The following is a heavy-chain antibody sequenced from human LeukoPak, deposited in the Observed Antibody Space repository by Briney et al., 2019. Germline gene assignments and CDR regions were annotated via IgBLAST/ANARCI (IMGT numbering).Heavy chain of an antibody. D-gene: IGHD6-13*01. Sequence: GSLRLSCSASGFTFSYFAMHWVRQAPGKGLEYVSAISSNGGSTYYADSVKGRFTISRDNSKSTLYPQMSSLRAEDMAVYYCVKERSTRVAAGKFDYWGQGTLVTVSS. CDR2: ISSNGGST. CDR1: GFTFSYFA. CDR3: VKERSTRVAAGKFDY. V-gene: IGHV3-64D*09. J-gene: IGHJ4*02.